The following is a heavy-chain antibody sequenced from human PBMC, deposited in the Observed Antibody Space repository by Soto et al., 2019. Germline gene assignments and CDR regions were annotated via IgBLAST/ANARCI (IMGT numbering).Heavy chain of an antibody. J-gene: IGHJ6*03. CDR3: ARGGWFGGYYMDV. CDR2: INSDGSTT. CDR1: GFTFSNYW. V-gene: IGHV3-74*01. Sequence: GGSLRLSCTVSGFTFSNYWMHWVRQTPGKGLVWVSRINSDGSTTTYADSVKGRFTISRDNAKNTLYLQMSRLRAEDTALYYCARGGWFGGYYMDVWGKGTTVTVSS. D-gene: IGHD3-10*01.